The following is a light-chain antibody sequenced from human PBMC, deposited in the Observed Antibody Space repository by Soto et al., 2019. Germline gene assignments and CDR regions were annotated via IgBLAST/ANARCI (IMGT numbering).Light chain of an antibody. V-gene: IGKV3-20*01. CDR1: QSVSSTY. J-gene: IGKJ4*01. CDR2: GAS. Sequence: EIVLTQSPGTLSLSPGERATLSCRASQSVSSTYLAWNQQKPGQAPRLLIYGASSRATGIPDRFSGSGSGTDFTLTISRLEPDDFAVYYCQQYGSPVTFGGGTKVEIK. CDR3: QQYGSPVT.